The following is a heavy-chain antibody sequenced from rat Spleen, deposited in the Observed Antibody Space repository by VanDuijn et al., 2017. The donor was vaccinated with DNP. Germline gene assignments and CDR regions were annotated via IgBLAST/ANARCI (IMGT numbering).Heavy chain of an antibody. CDR1: GFNFNDYW. Sequence: EVKVVESGGGLVQPGRSLKLSCAPSGFNFNDYWMGWVRQAPGKGLEWIGEINKDSSTINYSPSLKDKFTISRDNAQNTLYLQMSKLGSEDTAIYYCARLGWHGWFAYWGQGTLVTVSS. CDR2: INKDSSTI. J-gene: IGHJ3*01. CDR3: ARLGWHGWFAY. D-gene: IGHD1-11*01. V-gene: IGHV4-2*01.